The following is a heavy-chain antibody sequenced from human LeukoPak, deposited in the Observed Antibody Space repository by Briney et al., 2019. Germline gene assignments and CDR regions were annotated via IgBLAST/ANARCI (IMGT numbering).Heavy chain of an antibody. V-gene: IGHV3-30*03. CDR1: GYTLTELS. Sequence: SCKVSGYTLTELSMHWVRQAPGKGLEWVAVISYDGSNKYYADSVKGRFTISRDNSKSTLYLQMNSLRAEDTAVYYCARDRVWTYWGQGTLVTVSS. J-gene: IGHJ4*02. D-gene: IGHD1-1*01. CDR3: ARDRVWTY. CDR2: ISYDGSNK.